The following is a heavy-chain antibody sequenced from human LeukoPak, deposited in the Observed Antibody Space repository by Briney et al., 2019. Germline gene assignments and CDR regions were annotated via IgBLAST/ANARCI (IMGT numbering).Heavy chain of an antibody. CDR3: ATSTIFGVVIDYYYYMDV. CDR2: IYYSGST. Sequence: SETLSLTCTVSGGSISSYYWSWIRQPPGEGLEWIGYIYYSGSTNYNPSLKSRVTISVDTSKNQFSLKLSSVTAADTAVYYCATSTIFGVVIDYYYYMDVWGKGTTVTVSS. J-gene: IGHJ6*03. D-gene: IGHD3-3*01. V-gene: IGHV4-59*08. CDR1: GGSISSYY.